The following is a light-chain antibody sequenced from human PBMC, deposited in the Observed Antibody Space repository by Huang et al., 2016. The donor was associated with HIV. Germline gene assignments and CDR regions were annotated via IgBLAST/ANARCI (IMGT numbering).Light chain of an antibody. V-gene: IGKV1-16*01. CDR2: AAS. J-gene: IGKJ2*01. CDR1: QDIATH. Sequence: DIQMTQSPSSLSASVGDRVVITCRASQDIATHLVWFQRRPGQPPNSLIYAASTLQTGVPSRFSGSGAGTDFTLTIAQLQPEDFATYFCQQYDSFPVTFGRGTKLDIK. CDR3: QQYDSFPVT.